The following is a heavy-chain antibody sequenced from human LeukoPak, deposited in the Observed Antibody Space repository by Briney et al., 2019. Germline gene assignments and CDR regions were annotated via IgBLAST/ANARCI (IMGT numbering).Heavy chain of an antibody. D-gene: IGHD3-22*01. Sequence: WETLSLTCTVSGGSISSYYWSWIRQPPVKVLEWIGYIYYSGSTNYNPSLKSRVTISVDTSKNQFPLKLSSVTAADTAVYYCASTYYYASSRYYIADYWGQGTLVTVSS. CDR1: GGSISSYY. CDR2: IYYSGST. V-gene: IGHV4-59*08. CDR3: ASTYYYASSRYYIADY. J-gene: IGHJ4*02.